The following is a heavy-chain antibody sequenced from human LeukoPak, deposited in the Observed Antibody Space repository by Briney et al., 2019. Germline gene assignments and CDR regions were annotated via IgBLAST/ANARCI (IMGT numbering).Heavy chain of an antibody. CDR2: INHSGST. CDR3: ARGWRYTVTLGY. CDR1: GGSFSGYY. V-gene: IGHV4-34*01. D-gene: IGHD4-17*01. Sequence: SETLSLTCAVYGGSFSGYYWSWIRQPPGKGLEWIGEINHSGSTNYNPYLKSRVTISVDTSKNQFSLKLSSVTAADTAVYYCARGWRYTVTLGYWGQGTLVTASS. J-gene: IGHJ4*02.